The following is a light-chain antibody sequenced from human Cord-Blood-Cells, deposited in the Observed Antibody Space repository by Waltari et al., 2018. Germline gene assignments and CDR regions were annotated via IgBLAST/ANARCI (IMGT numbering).Light chain of an antibody. CDR2: GNS. CDR1: RSNIAAGYD. Sequence: QSVLTQPPSVSGAPGQRVTISCTGRRSNIAAGYDVHWYQQLPGTAPKLLIYGNSNRPSGVPDRFSGSKSGTSASLAITGLQAEDEADYYCQSYDSSLSGVVFGGGTKLTVL. J-gene: IGLJ2*01. CDR3: QSYDSSLSGVV. V-gene: IGLV1-40*01.